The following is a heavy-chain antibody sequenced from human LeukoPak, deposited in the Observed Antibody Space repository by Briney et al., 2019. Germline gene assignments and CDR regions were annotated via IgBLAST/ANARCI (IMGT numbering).Heavy chain of an antibody. CDR2: IYHSGST. CDR3: ARGGRDGYLFDY. V-gene: IGHV4-38-2*02. CDR1: GYSISSGYY. Sequence: SETLSLTCTASGYSISSGYYWGWIRQPPGKGLEWIGSIYHSGSTYYNPSLKSRVTISLDTPKNQFSLKVTSVTAADTAVYYCARGGRDGYLFDYWGQGTLGTVSS. J-gene: IGHJ4*02. D-gene: IGHD5-24*01.